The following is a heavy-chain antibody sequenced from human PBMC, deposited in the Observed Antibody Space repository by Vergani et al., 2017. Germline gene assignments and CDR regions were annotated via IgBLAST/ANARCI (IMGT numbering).Heavy chain of an antibody. Sequence: QVQLQQWGAGLLKPSETLSLTCAVYGGSFSGDYWSWIRQPPGKGLEWIGEINHSGSTNYNPSLKSLVTISVDTSKNQFSLKLSSVTAADTAVFYCARGRVTMVRGVYDYWGQGTLVTVSS. V-gene: IGHV4-34*01. D-gene: IGHD3-10*01. CDR3: ARGRVTMVRGVYDY. CDR2: INHSGST. J-gene: IGHJ4*02. CDR1: GGSFSGDY.